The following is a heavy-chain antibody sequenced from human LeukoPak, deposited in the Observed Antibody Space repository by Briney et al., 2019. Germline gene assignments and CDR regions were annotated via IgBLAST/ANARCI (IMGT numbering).Heavy chain of an antibody. CDR2: ISAYNGNT. V-gene: IGHV1-18*01. D-gene: IGHD3-22*01. Sequence: ASVKVSCKASGYTFTSYGISWVRQAPGQGLEWMGWISAYNGNTNYAQKLQGRVTMTTDTSTSTAYMELRSLRSDDTAVYYCARAEEWYYDSSGSSDYWGQGTLVTVSS. J-gene: IGHJ4*02. CDR1: GYTFTSYG. CDR3: ARAEEWYYDSSGSSDY.